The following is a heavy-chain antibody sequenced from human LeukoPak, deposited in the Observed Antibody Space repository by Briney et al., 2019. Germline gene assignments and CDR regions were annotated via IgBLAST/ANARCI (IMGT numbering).Heavy chain of an antibody. J-gene: IGHJ4*02. CDR1: GYTFTGYY. V-gene: IGHV1-2*02. Sequence: ASVKVSCEASGYTFTGYYMHWVRQAPGQGLEWMGWINPNSGGTNYAQKFQGRVTMTRDTSISTAYMELSRLRSDDTAVYYCASGCSSTSCYEYYFDYWGQGTLVTVSS. CDR2: INPNSGGT. CDR3: ASGCSSTSCYEYYFDY. D-gene: IGHD2-2*01.